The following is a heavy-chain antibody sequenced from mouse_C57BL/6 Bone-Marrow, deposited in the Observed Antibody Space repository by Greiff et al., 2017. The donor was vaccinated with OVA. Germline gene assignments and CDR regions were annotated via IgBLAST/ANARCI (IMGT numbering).Heavy chain of an antibody. CDR2: IHPNSGST. D-gene: IGHD2-4*01. V-gene: IGHV1-64*01. Sequence: HVPLPHPVSDLVKPGASVKLSCNASGYTFTSYWMHWVKQRPGQGLEWIGMIHPNSGSTNYNEKFKSKATLTVDKSSSTAYMQLSSLTSEDSAVYYCARSYDYDSAWFAYWGQGTLVTVSA. CDR1: GYTFTSYW. CDR3: ARSYDYDSAWFAY. J-gene: IGHJ3*01.